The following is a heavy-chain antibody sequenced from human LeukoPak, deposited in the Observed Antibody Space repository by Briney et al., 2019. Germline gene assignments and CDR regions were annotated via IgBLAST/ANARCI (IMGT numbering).Heavy chain of an antibody. CDR1: GYTFTGYY. V-gene: IGHV1-2*02. J-gene: IGHJ6*02. CDR2: INPNSGGT. CDR3: ARDRQQLHPRGDWKYCGMDV. Sequence: GASVKVSCKASGYTFTGYYIYWVRQAPGQGLEWMGWINPNSGGTNYAQKFQGRVTMTRDTSISTAYTELSRLRSDDTAVYYCARDRQQLHPRGDWKYCGMDVWGRGTTVTVSS. D-gene: IGHD6-13*01.